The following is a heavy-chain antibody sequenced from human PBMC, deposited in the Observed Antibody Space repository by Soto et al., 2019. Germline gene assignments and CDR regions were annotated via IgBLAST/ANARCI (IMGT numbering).Heavy chain of an antibody. V-gene: IGHV4-34*01. J-gene: IGHJ5*02. CDR2: INHSGST. Sequence: SETLSLTCAVYGGSFSGYYWSWIRQPPGKGLEWIGEINHSGSTNYNPSLKSRVTISVDTSKNQFSLKLSSVTAADTAVYYCARRGIGYSYGAGRVGWFDPWGQGTLVTVSS. CDR1: GGSFSGYY. D-gene: IGHD5-18*01. CDR3: ARRGIGYSYGAGRVGWFDP.